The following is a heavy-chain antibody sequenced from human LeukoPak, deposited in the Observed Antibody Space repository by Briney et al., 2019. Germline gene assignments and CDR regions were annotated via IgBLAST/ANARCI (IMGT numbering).Heavy chain of an antibody. J-gene: IGHJ4*02. CDR2: ISSSGNYI. CDR1: GFTFSSYR. V-gene: IGHV3-21*01. CDR3: ARQYSSGWDGAYYFDY. Sequence: GGSLGLSCAASGFTFSSYRVNWVRQAPGKGLEWVSSISSSGNYIYYADSLKGRFRVSRDNAKNSLYLQMNSLSAEAADVDYCARQYSSGWDGAYYFDYWGQGTLVTVSS. D-gene: IGHD6-19*01.